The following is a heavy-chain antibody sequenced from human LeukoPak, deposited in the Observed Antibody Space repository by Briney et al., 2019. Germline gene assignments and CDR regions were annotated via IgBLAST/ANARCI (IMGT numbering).Heavy chain of an antibody. V-gene: IGHV1-18*01. Sequence: ASVKVSCKASGYTFTSYGISWVRQAPGQGLEWMGWTSAYNGNTNYAQKLQDRVTMTTDTSTTTAYMELRSLRSDDTAVYYCARDLGYCSSTSCYHDAFDIWGQGTMVTVSS. J-gene: IGHJ3*02. D-gene: IGHD2-2*01. CDR3: ARDLGYCSSTSCYHDAFDI. CDR1: GYTFTSYG. CDR2: TSAYNGNT.